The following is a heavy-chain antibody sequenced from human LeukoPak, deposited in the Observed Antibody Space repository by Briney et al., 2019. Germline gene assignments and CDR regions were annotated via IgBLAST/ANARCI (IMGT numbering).Heavy chain of an antibody. Sequence: GRSLRLSCVASGFTFSNYVMHWVRQAPGKGLEWVALISYDGSNENYADSVKGRFTISRDNSKNTLYLQMNSLRAEDTAVYYCARVFRITKTTGMNVWGQGTTVTVPS. J-gene: IGHJ6*02. CDR3: ARVFRITKTTGMNV. CDR2: ISYDGSNE. V-gene: IGHV3-30-3*01. CDR1: GFTFSNYV. D-gene: IGHD3-10*01.